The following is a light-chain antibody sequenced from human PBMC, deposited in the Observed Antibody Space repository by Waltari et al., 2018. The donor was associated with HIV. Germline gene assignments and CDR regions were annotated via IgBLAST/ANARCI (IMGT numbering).Light chain of an antibody. J-gene: IGKJ1*01. Sequence: DIVMTQSPDSLAVSLGERATINCQSGRSVLYNNQNYLAWYHQKPGQPPQLLIDWASTRESGVTYRFSGSGSGTDFTLTISGLQAEDVSVYYCQQYYSTPWTFGQGTKVEIK. CDR3: QQYYSTPWT. V-gene: IGKV4-1*01. CDR1: RSVLYNNQNY. CDR2: WAS.